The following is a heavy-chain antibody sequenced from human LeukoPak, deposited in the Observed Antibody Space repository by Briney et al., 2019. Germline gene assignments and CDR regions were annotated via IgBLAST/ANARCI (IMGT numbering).Heavy chain of an antibody. CDR1: GFTFSSYW. J-gene: IGHJ4*02. D-gene: IGHD2-2*01. CDR3: ARLFIVVVPAADNYLDY. V-gene: IGHV3-7*01. CDR2: IKQDGSEK. Sequence: GGSLRLSCAASGFTFSSYWMSWVRQAPGKGLEWVANIKQDGSEKYYVDSVKGRFTISRDNAKNSLYLQMNSLRAEDTAVYYCARLFIVVVPAADNYLDYWGQGTLVTVSS.